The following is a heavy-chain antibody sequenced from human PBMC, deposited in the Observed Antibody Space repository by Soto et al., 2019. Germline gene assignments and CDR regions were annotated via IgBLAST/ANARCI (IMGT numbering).Heavy chain of an antibody. CDR3: LRGGFPDYGKEGRY. J-gene: IGHJ4*02. D-gene: IGHD4-17*01. CDR2: IYASGGST. CDR1: GYTFTSYN. V-gene: IGHV1-46*01. Sequence: QVQLMQSGAEVKKPGASVKVSCKASGYTFTSYNVHWVRQAPGQGLEWMGIIYASGGSTTYAQNFQGRLTVTRDTSTSTVYMELSSLRSNDTAVYYCLRGGFPDYGKEGRYWGQGTLVTVSS.